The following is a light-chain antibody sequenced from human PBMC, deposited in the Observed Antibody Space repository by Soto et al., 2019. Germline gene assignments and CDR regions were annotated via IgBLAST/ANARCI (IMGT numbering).Light chain of an antibody. CDR1: SSNIGAGYD. J-gene: IGLJ3*02. V-gene: IGLV1-40*01. Sequence: QSVLTQPPSVSGAPGQRVTISCPGSSSNIGAGYDVHWYQQLPGTAPKLLIYGNSNRPSGVPDRFSGSKSGTSASLAITGLRAEDEADYYCKSYDSSLSGWVFGGGTKLTVL. CDR2: GNS. CDR3: KSYDSSLSGWV.